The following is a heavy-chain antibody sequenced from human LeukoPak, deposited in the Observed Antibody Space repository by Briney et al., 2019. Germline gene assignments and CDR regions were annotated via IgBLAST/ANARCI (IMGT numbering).Heavy chain of an antibody. CDR3: ATYRQVLLPFES. V-gene: IGHV3-23*01. CDR2: ISASGATT. CDR1: EFTFSSYA. D-gene: IGHD2-8*02. J-gene: IGHJ4*02. Sequence: GGSLRLSCVAPEFTFSSYAVSWVRQAPGKGLEWVSAISASGATTYYADSVKGRFTISRDNSKSTLSLQMNSLRAEDTAIYYCATYRQVLLPFESWGQGTLVTVSS.